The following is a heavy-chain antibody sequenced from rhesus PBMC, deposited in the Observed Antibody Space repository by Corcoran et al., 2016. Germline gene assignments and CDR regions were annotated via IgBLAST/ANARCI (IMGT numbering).Heavy chain of an antibody. D-gene: IGHD2-21*01. CDR1: GGSISSSNW. V-gene: IGHV4-65*02. J-gene: IGHJ4*01. CDR3: ARQYCTGSGCYGYFDY. CDR2: IGGWSGSP. Sequence: QVQLQESGPGLVKPSETLSLTCAVSGGSISSSNWWSWIRQPPGTGLEWMGNIGGWSGSPSYNPSLKSRVTISKDTSKHQFYLKLSSVTAADTAVYYCARQYCTGSGCYGYFDYWGQGVLVTVSS.